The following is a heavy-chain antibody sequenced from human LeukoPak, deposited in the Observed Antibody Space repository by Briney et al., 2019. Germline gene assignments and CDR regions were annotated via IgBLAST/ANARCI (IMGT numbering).Heavy chain of an antibody. CDR2: IYYSGST. CDR3: ARDLVGAYYRGFDP. V-gene: IGHV4-61*01. Sequence: SETLSLTCTVSGGSISSSSYYWGWIRQPPGKGLEWIGYIYYSGSTNYNPSLKSRVTISVDTSKNQFSLKLSSVTAADTAVYYCARDLVGAYYRGFDPWGQGTLVTVSS. D-gene: IGHD1-26*01. CDR1: GGSISSSSYY. J-gene: IGHJ5*02.